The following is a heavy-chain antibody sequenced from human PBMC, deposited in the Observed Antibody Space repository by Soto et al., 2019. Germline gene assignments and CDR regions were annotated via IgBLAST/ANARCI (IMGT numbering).Heavy chain of an antibody. V-gene: IGHV1-3*01. CDR2: INAGNGNT. CDR1: GYTFTNYA. Sequence: QVQLVQSGAEVKKPGASVKVSCKASGYTFTNYAMHWVRQAPGQRLEWMGWINAGNGNTKYSRKFQGRVTITRDTSASTAYMELSSLRSEDTAVYYCARDLQADYWGQGTLVTVSS. CDR3: ARDLQADY. J-gene: IGHJ4*02.